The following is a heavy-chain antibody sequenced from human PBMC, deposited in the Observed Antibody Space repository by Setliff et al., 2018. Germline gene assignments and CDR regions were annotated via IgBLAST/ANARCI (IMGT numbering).Heavy chain of an antibody. CDR1: GYTFTSYD. D-gene: IGHD3-22*01. J-gene: IGHJ4*02. V-gene: IGHV1-8*01. Sequence: GASVKVSCKASGYTFTSYDINWVRQATGQGLEWMGWMNPNSGNTGYAQKFQGRVTMTRNTSISTAYMELSSLRSDDTAVYYCARVPQEAFYYYDRGNHFDSWGQGTLVTVSS. CDR3: ARVPQEAFYYYDRGNHFDS. CDR2: MNPNSGNT.